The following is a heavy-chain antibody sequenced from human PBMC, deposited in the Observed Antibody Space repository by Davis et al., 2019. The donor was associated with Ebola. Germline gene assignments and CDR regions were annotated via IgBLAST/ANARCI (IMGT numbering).Heavy chain of an antibody. J-gene: IGHJ4*02. V-gene: IGHV4-30-4*02. Sequence: SETLSLTCTVSGGSISSGDYYWSWIRQPPGKGLEWIGYIYYSGSTYYNPSLKSRVTISVDTSKNQFSLKLSSVTAADTAVYYCARAGITMIVVVTLWGQGTLVTVSS. D-gene: IGHD3-22*01. CDR1: GGSISSGDYY. CDR3: ARAGITMIVVVTL. CDR2: IYYSGST.